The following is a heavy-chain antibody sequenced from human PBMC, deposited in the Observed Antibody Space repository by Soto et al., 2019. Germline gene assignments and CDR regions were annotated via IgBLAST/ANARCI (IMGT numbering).Heavy chain of an antibody. CDR3: ARYCSGGSCYPYYYFDY. V-gene: IGHV3-23*01. CDR2: LSDSGGTT. J-gene: IGHJ4*02. CDR1: GFAFSSYA. D-gene: IGHD2-15*01. Sequence: PGGSLRLSCAASGFAFSSYAMTWGRQAPGKGLEWVTALSDSGGTTYYADSVKGRFTISRDNSKNTLYLQMNSSVTAADTAVYYCARYCSGGSCYPYYYFDYWGQGTLVTVSS.